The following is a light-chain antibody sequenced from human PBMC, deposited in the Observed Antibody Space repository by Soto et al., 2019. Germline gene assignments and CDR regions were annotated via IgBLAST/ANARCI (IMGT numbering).Light chain of an antibody. CDR2: GAS. J-gene: IGKJ2*01. V-gene: IGKV3-20*01. CDR1: QSVSSSY. CDR3: QQWRT. Sequence: LLTQSPGTLSVSPGERATLSCRASQSVSSSYLAWYQQQPGQAPRLLMYGASSRANGIPDRFSGSGSGTDFTLTISRLEPEDFAVYYCQQWRTFGQGTKVDI.